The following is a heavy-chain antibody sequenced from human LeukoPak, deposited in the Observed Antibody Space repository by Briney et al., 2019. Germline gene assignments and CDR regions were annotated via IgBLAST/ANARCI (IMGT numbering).Heavy chain of an antibody. J-gene: IGHJ4*02. D-gene: IGHD4-17*01. CDR3: GSPRYGDYADY. V-gene: IGHV4-59*12. Sequence: PSETLSLTCTVSGGSISSYYWSWIRQSPGKGLEWIGYIYYSGSTNYNPSLKSRVTISVDKSKNQFSLKLSSVTAADTAVYFCGSPRYGDYADYWGQGTLVTVSS. CDR2: IYYSGST. CDR1: GGSISSYY.